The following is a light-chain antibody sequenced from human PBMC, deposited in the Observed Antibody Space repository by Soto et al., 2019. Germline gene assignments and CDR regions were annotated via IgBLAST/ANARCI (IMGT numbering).Light chain of an antibody. CDR1: HTFSSF. J-gene: IGKJ2*01. CDR3: QQTYSPPFT. V-gene: IGKV1-39*01. Sequence: DIQMTQSPSSLSASVGDRVTITCRASHTFSSFLNWYQQKRGKPPTLLIYGAYILRSGVPSRFTGSGGGAEFRLTISSLQPDDFATYYCQQTYSPPFTFGQGTSLELK. CDR2: GAY.